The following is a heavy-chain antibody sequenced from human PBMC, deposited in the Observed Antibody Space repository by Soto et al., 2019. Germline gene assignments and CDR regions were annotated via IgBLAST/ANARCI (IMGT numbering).Heavy chain of an antibody. D-gene: IGHD3-16*01. J-gene: IGHJ4*02. CDR1: GFTFSSYA. CDR2: ISYDGSNK. Sequence: PWGSLRLSCAASGFTFSSYAMHWVRQAPGKGLEWVAVISYDGSNKYYADSVKGRFTISRDNSKNTLYLQMNSLRAEDTAVYYCARGGLLGGWLPEYYFDYWGQGTLVTVSS. V-gene: IGHV3-30-3*01. CDR3: ARGGLLGGWLPEYYFDY.